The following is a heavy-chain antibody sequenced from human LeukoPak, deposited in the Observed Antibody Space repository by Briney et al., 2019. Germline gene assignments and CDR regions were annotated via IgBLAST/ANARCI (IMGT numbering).Heavy chain of an antibody. CDR2: ISSSSTI. D-gene: IGHD1-26*01. Sequence: PGGSLRLSCAASGFTFSSYSMNWVRQAPGKGLEWVSYISSSSTIYYADSVKGRFTISRDNAKNSLYLQMNSLRAEDTAVYYCAREEWELLRYYYYYMDVWGKGTTVTVPS. V-gene: IGHV3-48*01. J-gene: IGHJ6*03. CDR3: AREEWELLRYYYYYMDV. CDR1: GFTFSSYS.